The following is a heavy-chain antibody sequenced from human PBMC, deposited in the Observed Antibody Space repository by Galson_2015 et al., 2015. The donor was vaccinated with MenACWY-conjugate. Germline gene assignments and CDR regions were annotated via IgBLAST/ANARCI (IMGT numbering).Heavy chain of an antibody. D-gene: IGHD2-15*01. CDR3: AKDYWRGDSCYWFDP. CDR2: IRDDGTTK. Sequence: SLRLSCAASGFTVSDYGMHWVRQAPGKGLEWVTFIRDDGTTKYYADSVKGRFTISRDTSKNTVDLQMNSLRAEDTAVYYCAKDYWRGDSCYWFDPWGQGTLVTVSS. V-gene: IGHV3-30*02. CDR1: GFTVSDYG. J-gene: IGHJ5*02.